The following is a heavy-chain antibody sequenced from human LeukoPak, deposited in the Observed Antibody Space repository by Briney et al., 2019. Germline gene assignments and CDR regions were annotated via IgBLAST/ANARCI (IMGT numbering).Heavy chain of an antibody. CDR2: INPNSGGT. J-gene: IGHJ5*02. V-gene: IGHV1-2*02. Sequence: ASVKVSCKASGYTFTGYYMHWVRQAPGQGLEWMGWINPNSGGTNYAQKFQGRVTMTRDTSISTAYMELSRLRSDDTAVYYCASSKYSSGWYWFDPWGQGTLVTVSS. CDR1: GYTFTGYY. CDR3: ASSKYSSGWYWFDP. D-gene: IGHD6-19*01.